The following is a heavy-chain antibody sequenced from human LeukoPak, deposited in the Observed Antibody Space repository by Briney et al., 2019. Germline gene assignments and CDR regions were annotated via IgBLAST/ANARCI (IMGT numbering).Heavy chain of an antibody. J-gene: IGHJ4*02. CDR1: GFTFSSNW. CDR3: ARILDSGGSRGLSPFDY. V-gene: IGHV3-74*01. CDR2: INSDGSTT. Sequence: GGSLRLSCAASGFTFSSNWMHWVRQAPGKGLVWVSRINSDGSTTTYADSVKGRFTISRDNAKNTLYLQMNSLRAEDTAVYYCARILDSGGSRGLSPFDYWGQGTLVTVSS. D-gene: IGHD2-15*01.